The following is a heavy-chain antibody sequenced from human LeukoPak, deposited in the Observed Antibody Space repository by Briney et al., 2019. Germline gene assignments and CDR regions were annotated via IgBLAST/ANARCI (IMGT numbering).Heavy chain of an antibody. CDR1: GGSISSSSYY. J-gene: IGHJ4*02. CDR3: ATLLYYYGSGSYSY. CDR2: IYYSGST. D-gene: IGHD3-10*01. Sequence: PSETLSLACTVSGGSISSSSYYWGWIRQPPGKVLEWIGSIYYSGSTYYNPSLKSRVTISVDTSKNQFSLKLSSVTAADTAVYYCATLLYYYGSGSYSYWGQGTLVTVSS. V-gene: IGHV4-39*01.